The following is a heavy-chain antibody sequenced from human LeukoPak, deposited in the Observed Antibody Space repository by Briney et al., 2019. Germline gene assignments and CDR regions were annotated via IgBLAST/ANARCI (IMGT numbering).Heavy chain of an antibody. CDR1: GFTFNSYA. V-gene: IGHV3-23*01. J-gene: IGHJ4*02. CDR2: ISGSGAST. Sequence: GGSLRLSCAASGFTFNSYAMSWVRQAPGKGLEWVSSISGSGASTYYADSVKGRFTISRDNSRNTVYLQVDSLRAEDTAVYYCAKKWFGELFDYWGQGTLVTVSS. CDR3: AKKWFGELFDY. D-gene: IGHD3-10*01.